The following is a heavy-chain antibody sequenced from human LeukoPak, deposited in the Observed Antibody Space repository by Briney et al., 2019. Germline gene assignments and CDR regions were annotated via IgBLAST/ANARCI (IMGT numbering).Heavy chain of an antibody. CDR2: INPRRGVT. Sequence: ASVKVSCKASGYTFTGYYIHWMRQAPGQGLEWMGWINPRRGVTTYAQKFQGRVTMTRDTSITTAYMELTRLRSDDTTIYYCARERNYGDYGNAFDVWGQGTKVTVSS. CDR1: GYTFTGYY. J-gene: IGHJ3*01. V-gene: IGHV1-2*02. CDR3: ARERNYGDYGNAFDV. D-gene: IGHD4-17*01.